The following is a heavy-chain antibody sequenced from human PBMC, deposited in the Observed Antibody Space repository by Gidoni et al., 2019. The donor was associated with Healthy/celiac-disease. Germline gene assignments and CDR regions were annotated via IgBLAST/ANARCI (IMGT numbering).Heavy chain of an antibody. J-gene: IGHJ4*02. CDR2: IYNSEST. CDR1: GDSISSSRYY. V-gene: IGHV4-39*07. CDR3: ARGAHLVVVTATRDGFDS. Sequence: QLQLQESGPGLVKPSETLSLTCSVSGDSISSSRYYWGWIRQPPEKGLEWIGSIYNSESTYYNPSLKSRVTISVDTSKNQLSLKLSSVTAADTAVYYCARGAHLVVVTATRDGFDSWGQGTLVTVSS. D-gene: IGHD2-21*02.